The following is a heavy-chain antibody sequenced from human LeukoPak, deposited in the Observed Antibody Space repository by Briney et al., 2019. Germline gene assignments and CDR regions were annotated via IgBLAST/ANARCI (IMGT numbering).Heavy chain of an antibody. J-gene: IGHJ6*03. CDR3: AREIAAAGTTTYYYMNV. V-gene: IGHV1-2*02. CDR1: GYTFTGYY. D-gene: IGHD6-13*01. CDR2: IHPNSGGT. Sequence: ASVKVSCKASGYTFTGYYMYWVRQAPGQGLEWMGWIHPNSGGTNYAQKFQGRVTMTRDTSISTAYMELSRLRSDDTAVYYCAREIAAAGTTTYYYMNVWGKGTTVTVSS.